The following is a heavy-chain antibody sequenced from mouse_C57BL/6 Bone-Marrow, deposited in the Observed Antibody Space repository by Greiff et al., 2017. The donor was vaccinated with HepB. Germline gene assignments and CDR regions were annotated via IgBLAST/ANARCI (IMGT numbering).Heavy chain of an antibody. D-gene: IGHD1-1*01. CDR1: GYTFTSYW. Sequence: QVQLQQSGAELVKPGASVKLSCKASGYTFTSYWMHWVKQRPGQGLEWIGMIHPNSGSTNYNEKFKSKATLTVDKSSSTAYMQLSSLTSEDSAVYYCARRPITTVVDAMDYWGQGTSVTVSS. CDR3: ARRPITTVVDAMDY. J-gene: IGHJ4*01. V-gene: IGHV1-64*01. CDR2: IHPNSGST.